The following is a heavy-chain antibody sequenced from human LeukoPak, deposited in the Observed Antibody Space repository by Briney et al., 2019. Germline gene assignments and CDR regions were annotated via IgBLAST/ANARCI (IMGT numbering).Heavy chain of an antibody. D-gene: IGHD2-15*01. V-gene: IGHV3-23*01. CDR2: ISGSGGST. CDR1: GFTFSSYA. Sequence: GGSLRLSCAASGFTFSSYAMSWVRQAPGKGLEWVSAISGSGGSTYYADSVKGRFTISRDNSKNTPYLQMNSLRAEDTAVYYCAKSCSGGSCFDYWGQGTLVTVSS. CDR3: AKSCSGGSCFDY. J-gene: IGHJ4*02.